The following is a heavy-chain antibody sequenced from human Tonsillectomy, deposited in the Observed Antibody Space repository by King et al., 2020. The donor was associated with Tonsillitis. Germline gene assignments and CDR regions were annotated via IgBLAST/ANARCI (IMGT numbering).Heavy chain of an antibody. V-gene: IGHV4-28*01. D-gene: IGHD3-9*01. J-gene: IGHJ4*02. CDR2: IYYSWTT. CDR1: CYSISSSNW. Sequence: VQLQESGPGLVKPSDTLSLTCAVSCYSISSSNWWGWIRQPPVKGLEWIGYIYYSWTTYYNPSLKGRVTMSVDTSKNQFSLKVSSVTAVDTAVYYCAITPLTGEDYWGQGTLVTVSS. CDR3: AITPLTGEDY.